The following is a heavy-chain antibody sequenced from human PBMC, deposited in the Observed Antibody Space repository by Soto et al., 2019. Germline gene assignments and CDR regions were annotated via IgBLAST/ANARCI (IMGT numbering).Heavy chain of an antibody. D-gene: IGHD3-22*01. CDR2: IIPIFGTA. CDR3: ARAGDYDSSGPWTY. CDR1: GGTFSSYA. V-gene: IGHV1-69*13. J-gene: IGHJ4*02. Sequence: ASVKVSCKASGGTFSSYAISWVRQAPGQGLEWMGGIIPIFGTANYAQKFQGRVTITVDESTSTAYMELSSLRSEDTAVYYCARAGDYDSSGPWTYWGQGTLVTVSS.